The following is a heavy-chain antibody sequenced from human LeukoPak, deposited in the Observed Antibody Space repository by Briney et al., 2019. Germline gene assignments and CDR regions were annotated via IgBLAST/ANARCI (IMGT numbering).Heavy chain of an antibody. CDR2: IWYDGSNK. J-gene: IGHJ3*02. CDR1: GFTFSTYG. Sequence: PGRSLRLSCAASGFTFSTYGMHWVRQAPGKGLEWVAVIWYDGSNKYYADSVKGRFTISRDNSKNTLYLQINSLRAEDTAVYYCARELIQYTYGYGSAFDIWGQGTMVTVSS. V-gene: IGHV3-33*01. D-gene: IGHD5-18*01. CDR3: ARELIQYTYGYGSAFDI.